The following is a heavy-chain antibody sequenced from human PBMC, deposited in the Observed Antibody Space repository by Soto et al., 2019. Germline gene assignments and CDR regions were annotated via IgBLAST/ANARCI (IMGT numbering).Heavy chain of an antibody. V-gene: IGHV3-23*01. CDR3: ARGPRAPPPHDYGMDV. CDR1: GFTFSSYV. J-gene: IGHJ6*02. CDR2: ISGSGGST. Sequence: PGGSLRLSCAASGFTFSSYVMNWVRQAPGKGLEWVAAISGSGGSTYYGDSVEGRFTMSRDNPKNTLYLQMNSLRAEDTAVYYCARGPRAPPPHDYGMDVWGQGTTVTVSS.